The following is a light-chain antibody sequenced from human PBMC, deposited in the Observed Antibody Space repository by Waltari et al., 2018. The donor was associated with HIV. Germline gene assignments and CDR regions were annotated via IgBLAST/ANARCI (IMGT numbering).Light chain of an antibody. V-gene: IGLV2-11*01. J-gene: IGLJ1*01. CDR1: SSDIGYFAY. CDR3: CSYAGTYTYV. Sequence: QSALTQPRSVSGSPGQSVTISCTGTSSDIGYFAYVSWYKQYPGKAPKVIIYEVSQRPSGVPDRFTASKSGITASLTISGLQDEDEADYYCCSYAGTYTYVFGTGTTVTVL. CDR2: EVS.